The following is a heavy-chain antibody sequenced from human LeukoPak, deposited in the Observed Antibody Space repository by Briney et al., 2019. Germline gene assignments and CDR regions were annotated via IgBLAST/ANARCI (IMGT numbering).Heavy chain of an antibody. CDR1: GYTFTSYY. J-gene: IGHJ5*02. CDR3: ARDFYDSSGYYIHRNWFDP. D-gene: IGHD3-22*01. V-gene: IGHV1-46*01. CDR2: INPSGGST. Sequence: ASVKVSCKASGYTFTSYYMHWVRQAPGQGLEWMGIINPSGGSTSYGQKFQGRVTMTRDMSTSTVYMELSSLRSEDTAVYYCARDFYDSSGYYIHRNWFDPWGQGTLVTVSS.